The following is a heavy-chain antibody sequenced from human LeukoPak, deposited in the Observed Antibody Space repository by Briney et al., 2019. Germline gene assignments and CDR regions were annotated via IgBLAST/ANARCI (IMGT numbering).Heavy chain of an antibody. Sequence: GRSLRLSCAASGFTFSSYAMHWVRQAPGKGLEWVAVISYDGSNKYCADSVKGRFTISRDNSKNTLYLQMNSLRAEDTAVYYCARTSGSIAVAQAFDYWGQGTLVTVSS. D-gene: IGHD6-19*01. J-gene: IGHJ4*02. CDR3: ARTSGSIAVAQAFDY. CDR2: ISYDGSNK. CDR1: GFTFSSYA. V-gene: IGHV3-30-3*01.